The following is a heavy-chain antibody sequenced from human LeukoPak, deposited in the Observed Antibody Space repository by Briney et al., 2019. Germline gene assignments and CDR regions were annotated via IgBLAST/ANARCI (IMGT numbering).Heavy chain of an antibody. Sequence: GGSLRLSCAASGFTFSSYAMSWVRQAPGKGLERVSAISGSGGSTYYADSVKGRFTISRDNSKNTLYLQMNSLRAEDTAVYYCAKSGTMGSSLGGVWFDPWGQGTLVTVSS. V-gene: IGHV3-23*01. CDR3: AKSGTMGSSLGGVWFDP. CDR2: ISGSGGST. J-gene: IGHJ5*02. D-gene: IGHD6-6*01. CDR1: GFTFSSYA.